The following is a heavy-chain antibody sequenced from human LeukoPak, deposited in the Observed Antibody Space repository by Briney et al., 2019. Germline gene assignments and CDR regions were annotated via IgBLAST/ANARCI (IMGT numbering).Heavy chain of an antibody. V-gene: IGHV1-2*02. CDR3: ARDFTASLAAAGFFAFDI. CDR2: INPNSGGT. J-gene: IGHJ3*02. CDR1: GYTFTGYY. D-gene: IGHD6-25*01. Sequence: ASVKVSCKASGYTFTGYYMHWVRQAPGQGLEWMGWINPNSGGTNYAQKFQGRVTMTRDTSISTACMELSRLRSDDTAVYYCARDFTASLAAAGFFAFDIWGQGTMVTVSS.